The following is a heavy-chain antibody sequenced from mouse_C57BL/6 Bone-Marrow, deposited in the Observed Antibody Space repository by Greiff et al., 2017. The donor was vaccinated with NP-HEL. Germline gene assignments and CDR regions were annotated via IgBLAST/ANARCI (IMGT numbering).Heavy chain of an antibody. CDR2: IYPRSGNT. CDR1: GYTFTSYG. D-gene: IGHD4-1*01. J-gene: IGHJ2*01. CDR3: ARESLANGNYFDY. Sequence: QVQLQQSGAELARPGASVKLSCKASGYTFTSYGISWVKQSTGQGLEWIGEIYPRSGNTYYNEKFKGKATLTADKSYSTAYLELRSLTSKDSAVYFCARESLANGNYFDYWGQGTTLTVSS. V-gene: IGHV1-81*01.